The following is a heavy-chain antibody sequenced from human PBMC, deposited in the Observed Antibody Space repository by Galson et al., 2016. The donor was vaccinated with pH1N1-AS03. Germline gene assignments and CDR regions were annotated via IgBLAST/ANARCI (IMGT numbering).Heavy chain of an antibody. V-gene: IGHV3-11*06. J-gene: IGHJ4*02. CDR2: INRDSRLR. CDR1: GFTFGDYF. CDR3: ARVGHFGWDIDH. Sequence: SLRLSCAASGFTFGDYFMTWIRQAPGKGLEWVSYINRDSRLRNHADSVKGRFTISRDNARNSLYLQMNTLRVEDTALYYCARVGHFGWDIDHWGQGTLVTVPS. D-gene: IGHD3-9*01.